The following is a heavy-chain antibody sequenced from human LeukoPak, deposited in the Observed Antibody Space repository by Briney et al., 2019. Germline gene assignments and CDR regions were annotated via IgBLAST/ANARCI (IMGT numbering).Heavy chain of an antibody. D-gene: IGHD1-14*01. CDR2: ISYDGSNK. CDR1: GFTFSSYA. CDR3: AKDGGSNRGAFDI. V-gene: IGHV3-30-3*01. J-gene: IGHJ3*02. Sequence: GGSLRLSCAASGFTFSSYAMHWVRQAPGKGLEWVAVISYDGSNKYYADSVKGRFTISRDNSKNTLYLQMNSLRAEDTAVYYCAKDGGSNRGAFDIWGQGTMVTVSS.